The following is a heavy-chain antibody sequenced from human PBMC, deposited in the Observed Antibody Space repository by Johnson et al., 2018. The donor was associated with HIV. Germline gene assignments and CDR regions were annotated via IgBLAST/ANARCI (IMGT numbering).Heavy chain of an antibody. CDR2: IWYDGSNK. V-gene: IGHV3-33*06. CDR3: AKWGVMRATSAFDI. CDR1: GFTFSTYG. J-gene: IGHJ3*02. Sequence: QVQLVESGGGVVQPGRSLRLSCVASGFTFSTYGMHWVRQAPGKGLEWVAVIWYDGSNKYYADSVKGRLTISRDNSKNTLYLQMNSLRAEDTAVYYCAKWGVMRATSAFDIWGQGTMVTVSS. D-gene: IGHD1-26*01.